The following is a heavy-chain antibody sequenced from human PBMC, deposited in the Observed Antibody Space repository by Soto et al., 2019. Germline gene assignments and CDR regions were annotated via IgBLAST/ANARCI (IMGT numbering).Heavy chain of an antibody. D-gene: IGHD1-26*01. CDR1: GGSISSSNYH. CDR3: ARHVGNSPPGS. Sequence: QLQLQESGPGLVKPSETLSLTCTVSGGSISSSNYHWGWIRQPPGKGLEWIGSMYYSGSTYYNPSPKRRVPISVDTTKTQSSLELTSVTAADTAVYHCARHVGNSPPGSWGQGTLVTVSS. J-gene: IGHJ4*02. CDR2: MYYSGST. V-gene: IGHV4-39*01.